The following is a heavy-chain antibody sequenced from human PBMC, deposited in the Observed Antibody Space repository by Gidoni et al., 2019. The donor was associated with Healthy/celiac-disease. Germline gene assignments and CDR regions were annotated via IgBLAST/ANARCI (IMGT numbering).Heavy chain of an antibody. CDR2: IYTSGSI. CDR3: ARGESDWFDP. Sequence: QVQLQESGPGLVKPSETLSLTCTVSGGSISRYYWSWIRQPAGKGMEWIGRIYTSGSINYNPYLKSRVTMLVDTSKNQFSLKLSSVTAEDTAVYYCARGESDWFDPWGQGTLVTVSS. V-gene: IGHV4-4*07. J-gene: IGHJ5*02. CDR1: GGSISRYY.